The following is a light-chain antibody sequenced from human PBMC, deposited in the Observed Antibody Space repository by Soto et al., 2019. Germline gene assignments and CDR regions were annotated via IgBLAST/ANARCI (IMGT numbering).Light chain of an antibody. J-gene: IGLJ1*01. V-gene: IGLV2-14*01. Sequence: QSVLTQPASVSGYPGQSITISCTGASKDVGAYNYVAWCQQHPGKGPKLLIYDVSNRPSGFFSRFSGSKSGNTASLTFSGLRAEDEADYFCSSYTTSSTYVFGTGTKVTVL. CDR3: SSYTTSSTYV. CDR1: SKDVGAYNY. CDR2: DVS.